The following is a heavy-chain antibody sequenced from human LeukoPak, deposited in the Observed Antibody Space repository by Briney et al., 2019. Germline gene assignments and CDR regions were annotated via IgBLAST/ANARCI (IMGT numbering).Heavy chain of an antibody. CDR3: ARVDYGAGGYWFDP. J-gene: IGHJ5*02. CDR1: GGSISSYY. D-gene: IGHD4-17*01. Sequence: SETLSLTCTVSGGSISSYYWSWIRQPPGKGLEWIGYFYYSGSTNYNPALKSRVTISVDTSKNQFSLKLSSVTAADTAVYYCARVDYGAGGYWFDPWGQGTLVTVSS. V-gene: IGHV4-59*01. CDR2: FYYSGST.